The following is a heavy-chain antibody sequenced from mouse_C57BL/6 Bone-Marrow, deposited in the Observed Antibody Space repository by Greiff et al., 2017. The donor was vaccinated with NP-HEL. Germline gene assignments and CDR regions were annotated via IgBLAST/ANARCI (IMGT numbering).Heavy chain of an antibody. D-gene: IGHD2-4*01. Sequence: QVQLQQSGPELVKPGASVKISCKASGYAFSSSWMNWVKQRPGKGLEWLGRIYPGDGDTNSNGKFKGKATLTADKSSSTAYMQLSSLTSEDSAVDFCARYDYDEYYFDYWGQGTTLTVSS. CDR2: IYPGDGDT. CDR1: GYAFSSSW. V-gene: IGHV1-82*01. CDR3: ARYDYDEYYFDY. J-gene: IGHJ2*01.